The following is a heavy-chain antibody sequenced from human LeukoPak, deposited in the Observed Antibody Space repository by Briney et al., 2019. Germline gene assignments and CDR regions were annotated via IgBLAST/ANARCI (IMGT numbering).Heavy chain of an antibody. D-gene: IGHD3-22*01. V-gene: IGHV3-23*01. J-gene: IGHJ4*02. CDR3: ARDLSLIALTD. CDR2: ITGSGGST. Sequence: GGTLRLSCAASGFTFSIHGMNWVRHGPGKGLEWVSGITGSGGSTYYADSVKGRFTISRDNSKNTVYLQMNSLRAEDTAVYYCARDLSLIALTDWGQGTLVTVSS. CDR1: GFTFSIHG.